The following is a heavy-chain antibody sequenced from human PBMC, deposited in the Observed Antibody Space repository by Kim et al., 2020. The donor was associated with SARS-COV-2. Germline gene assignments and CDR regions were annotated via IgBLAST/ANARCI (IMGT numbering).Heavy chain of an antibody. D-gene: IGHD3-10*01. V-gene: IGHV4-59*01. CDR3: ARIYGSGSYYNVDY. Sequence: SPAPKSRVTISVDPSKNQFSLMLSSVTAADTAVYYCARIYGSGSYYNVDYWGQGTLVTVSS. J-gene: IGHJ4*02.